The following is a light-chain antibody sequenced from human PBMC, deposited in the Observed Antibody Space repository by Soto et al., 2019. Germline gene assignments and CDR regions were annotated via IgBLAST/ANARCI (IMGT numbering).Light chain of an antibody. Sequence: IVLTQSPGTLSLSPGERATLSSRASQSVSSSYLAWYQQKPGQAPRLLIYGASSRATGIPDRFSGSGYGTDSNLTISRLETEDFAVYYCQQYGSSPQTFGQGTKVDIK. V-gene: IGKV3-20*01. CDR2: GAS. J-gene: IGKJ1*01. CDR1: QSVSSSY. CDR3: QQYGSSPQT.